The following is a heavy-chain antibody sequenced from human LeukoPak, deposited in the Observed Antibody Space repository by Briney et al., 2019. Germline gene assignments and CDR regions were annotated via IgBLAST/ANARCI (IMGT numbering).Heavy chain of an antibody. CDR3: AKAGPYYFDY. V-gene: IGHV3-23*01. D-gene: IGHD1-1*01. J-gene: IGHJ4*02. CDR1: GFTFSSYV. CDR2: IGGGGGAT. Sequence: GSLRLSCAASGFTFSSYVMNWVRQAPGKGLEWVSSIGGGGGATYYADSVKGRFTISRDNSKNTLYLQMNSLRAEDTAVYYCAKAGPYYFDYWGQGTLVTVSS.